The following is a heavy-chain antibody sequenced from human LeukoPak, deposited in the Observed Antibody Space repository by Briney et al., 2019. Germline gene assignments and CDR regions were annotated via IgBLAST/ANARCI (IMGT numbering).Heavy chain of an antibody. V-gene: IGHV4-59*12. CDR2: VYNSGSS. CDR3: ARDVESNYYYYYYMDV. J-gene: IGHJ6*03. CDR1: GGSISNYF. Sequence: SETLSLTCTISGGSISNYFWSWIRQPPGKGLESIGYVYNSGSSNYNPSLKSRVTISVDTSKNQFSLKLSSVTAADTAVYYCARDVESNYYYYYYMDVWGKGTTVTVSS.